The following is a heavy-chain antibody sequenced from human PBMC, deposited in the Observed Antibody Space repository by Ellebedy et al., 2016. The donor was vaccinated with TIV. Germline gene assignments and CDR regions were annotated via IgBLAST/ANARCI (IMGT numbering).Heavy chain of an antibody. D-gene: IGHD3-22*01. Sequence: GESLKISCAASGFTFSSYSMNWVRQAPGKGLEWVSAISGSGGSTYYADSVKGRFTISRDNSKNTLYLQMNSLRAEDTAVYYCAKDQYYDSSAADYWGQGTLVTVSS. J-gene: IGHJ4*02. CDR3: AKDQYYDSSAADY. CDR1: GFTFSSYS. CDR2: ISGSGGST. V-gene: IGHV3-23*01.